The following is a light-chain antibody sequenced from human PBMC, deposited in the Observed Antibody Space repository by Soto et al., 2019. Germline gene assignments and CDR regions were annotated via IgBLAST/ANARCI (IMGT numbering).Light chain of an antibody. Sequence: DLQMTQSPSSLSASVGDRVTITCRASQSISTYLVWYQQKPGKAPELLIFAASSLQSGLPSRFSGSGSGTDFTLTISSLQPEDFATYYCQQTYGIPFTFGPGTTVDVK. J-gene: IGKJ3*01. CDR1: QSISTY. CDR2: AAS. V-gene: IGKV1-39*01. CDR3: QQTYGIPFT.